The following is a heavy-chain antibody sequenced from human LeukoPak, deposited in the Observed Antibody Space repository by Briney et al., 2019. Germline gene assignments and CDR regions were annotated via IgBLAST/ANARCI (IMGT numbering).Heavy chain of an antibody. Sequence: PGGSLRLSCAASGFTFSSYGMHWVRQAPGKGLEWVAVIWSDGSNKYYADSVKGRFTISRDNSKNTLYLQMNSLRAEDTAVYYCARDEDGYNPQFDYWGQGTLVTVSS. D-gene: IGHD5-24*01. V-gene: IGHV3-33*01. J-gene: IGHJ4*02. CDR1: GFTFSSYG. CDR2: IWSDGSNK. CDR3: ARDEDGYNPQFDY.